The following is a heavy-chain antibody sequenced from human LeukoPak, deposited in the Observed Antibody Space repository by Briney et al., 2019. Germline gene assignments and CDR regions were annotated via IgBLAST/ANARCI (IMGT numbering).Heavy chain of an antibody. Sequence: GASVKVSCKASGGTFSSYAISWVRQAPGQGLEWMGGIIPNFGTANYAQKFQGRVTITADESTSTAYMELSSLRSEDTAVYYCARGDRSPDWFDPWGQGTLVTVSS. D-gene: IGHD3-16*01. J-gene: IGHJ5*02. CDR2: IIPNFGTA. CDR3: ARGDRSPDWFDP. V-gene: IGHV1-69*13. CDR1: GGTFSSYA.